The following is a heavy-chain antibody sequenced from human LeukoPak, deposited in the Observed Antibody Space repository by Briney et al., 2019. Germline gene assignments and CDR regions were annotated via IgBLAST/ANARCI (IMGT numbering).Heavy chain of an antibody. Sequence: SETLSLTCAVYGGSFSGYYWSWIRQPPGKGLEWIGEINHSGSTNYNPSLKSRVTISVDTSKNQFSLKLSSVTAADTAVYYCARGDFAIGARSGYWGQETLVTVSS. CDR1: GGSFSGYY. CDR3: ARGDFAIGARSGY. J-gene: IGHJ4*02. D-gene: IGHD3-3*01. V-gene: IGHV4-34*01. CDR2: INHSGST.